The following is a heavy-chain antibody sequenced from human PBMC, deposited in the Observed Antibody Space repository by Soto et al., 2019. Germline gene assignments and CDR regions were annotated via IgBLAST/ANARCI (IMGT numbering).Heavy chain of an antibody. V-gene: IGHV4-34*01. CDR1: GGSFSGYY. J-gene: IGHJ6*02. CDR2: INHSGST. CDR3: ARGHLDTAMVSYYYYYGMDV. D-gene: IGHD5-18*01. Sequence: SETLSLTCAVYGGSFSGYYWSWIRQPPGKGLEWIGEINHSGSTNYNPSLKSRVTISVDTSKNQFSLKLSSVTAADTAVYYCARGHLDTAMVSYYYYYGMDVRGQGTTVTVSS.